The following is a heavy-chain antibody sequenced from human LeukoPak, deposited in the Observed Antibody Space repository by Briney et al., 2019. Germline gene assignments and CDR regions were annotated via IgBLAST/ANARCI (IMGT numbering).Heavy chain of an antibody. CDR2: IYTSGST. CDR1: GGSISSYY. Sequence: SETLSLTCTVSGGSISSYYWSWIRQPAGKGLEWIGRIYTSGSTNYNPSLKSRVTMAVDTSKNQFSLKLSSVTAADTALYYCAIVVVVTGGLYAFDIWGQGTMVAVSS. D-gene: IGHD2-21*02. V-gene: IGHV4-4*07. J-gene: IGHJ3*02. CDR3: AIVVVVTGGLYAFDI.